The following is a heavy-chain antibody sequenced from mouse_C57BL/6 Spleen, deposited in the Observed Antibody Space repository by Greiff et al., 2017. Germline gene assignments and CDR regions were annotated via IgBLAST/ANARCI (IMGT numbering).Heavy chain of an antibody. CDR1: GYSFTDYE. J-gene: IGHJ1*03. Sequence: VQLQQSGAELVRPGASVTLSCKASGYSFTDYEMHWVKQTPVHGLEWIGAIDPETGGTAYNQKFKGKAILTADKSSSTAYMELRTLTSEDSAVYYCTPYYYGRPSVWGTGTTVTVSS. CDR2: IDPETGGT. D-gene: IGHD1-1*01. V-gene: IGHV1-15*01. CDR3: TPYYYGRPSV.